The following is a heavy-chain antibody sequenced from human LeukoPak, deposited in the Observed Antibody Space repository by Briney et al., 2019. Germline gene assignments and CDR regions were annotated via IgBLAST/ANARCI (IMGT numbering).Heavy chain of an antibody. CDR2: ISYDGSNK. Sequence: PGGSLRLSCAASGFTFSSYAMHWVRQAPGKGLEWVAVISYDGSNKYYADSVKGRFTISRDNSKNTLYLQMNSLRAEDTAVYSCAREVHGGPDYWGQGTLVTVSS. D-gene: IGHD4-23*01. V-gene: IGHV3-30-3*01. CDR1: GFTFSSYA. J-gene: IGHJ4*02. CDR3: AREVHGGPDY.